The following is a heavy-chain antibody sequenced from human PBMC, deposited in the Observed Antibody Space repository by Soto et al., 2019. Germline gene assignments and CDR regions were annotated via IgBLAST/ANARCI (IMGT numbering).Heavy chain of an antibody. CDR1: GDSVSSNSAG. CDR2: TYYRSRWYY. V-gene: IGHV6-1*01. Sequence: SQTLSLTCAITGDSVSSNSAGWSWVRQSPSRGLEWLGRTYYRSRWYYEYAVSVRGRITINPDTSKNQYSLQLNSVTPEDTAVYFCARGEQYSGRIFDYWGQGTLVTVS. CDR3: ARGEQYSGRIFDY. D-gene: IGHD1-26*01. J-gene: IGHJ4*01.